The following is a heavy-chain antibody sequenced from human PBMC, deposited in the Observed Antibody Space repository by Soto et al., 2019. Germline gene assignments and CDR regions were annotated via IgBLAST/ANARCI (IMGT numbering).Heavy chain of an antibody. CDR3: ARHTPAISISDH. CDR1: GGSISSSSYY. D-gene: IGHD2-15*01. V-gene: IGHV4-39*01. Sequence: QLQLQESGPGLVKPSETLSLTCTVSGGSISSSSYYWGWIRQPPGKGLEWIGSIYYSGSTYYNPSLKSPVTPPVDTSNNQFSLKLSSVTAADTAVYYCARHTPAISISDHWGQGTLVTVSS. J-gene: IGHJ4*02. CDR2: IYYSGST.